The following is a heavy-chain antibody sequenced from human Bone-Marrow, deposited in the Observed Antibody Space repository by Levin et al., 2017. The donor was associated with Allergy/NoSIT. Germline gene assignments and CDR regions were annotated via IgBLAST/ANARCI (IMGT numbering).Heavy chain of an antibody. D-gene: IGHD1-14*01. CDR2: IYYSGST. J-gene: IGHJ5*02. V-gene: IGHV4-59*01. CDR3: ARASWNHWADWFDP. CDR1: GGSISSYY. Sequence: NASETLSLTCTVSGGSISSYYWSWIRQPPGKGLEWIGYIYYSGSTNYNPSLKSRVTISVDTSKNQFSLKLSSVTAADTAVYYCARASWNHWADWFDPWGQGTLVTVSS.